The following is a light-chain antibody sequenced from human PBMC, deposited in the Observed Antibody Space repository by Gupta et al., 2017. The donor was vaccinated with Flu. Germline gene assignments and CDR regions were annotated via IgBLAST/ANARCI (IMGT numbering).Light chain of an antibody. CDR1: QNIGGA. J-gene: IGKJ1*01. V-gene: IGKV6-21*01. CDR2: YAS. Sequence: EIVLTQSPDLQSVTPKEKVTITCRASQNIGGALHWYQQKPDQSPKVLIKYASQSFSGVPSRFSGSGSGTDFTLTINGLETEDAATYYCHQSSDLPWTFGQGTKVEIK. CDR3: HQSSDLPWT.